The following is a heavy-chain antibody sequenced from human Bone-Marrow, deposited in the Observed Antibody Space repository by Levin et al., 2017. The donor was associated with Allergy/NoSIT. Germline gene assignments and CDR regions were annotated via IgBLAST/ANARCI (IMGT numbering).Heavy chain of an antibody. D-gene: IGHD5-18*01. V-gene: IGHV4-59*08. Sequence: SETLSLTCTVSGGSIGGYYWSWIRQPPGKGLEWIGYVYYIGSTNCNPSLKSRVTISVDTSKNQFSLKLTSVTAADSAVYYCARLGYNYGCFDYWGQGTLVTVSS. CDR1: GGSIGGYY. CDR3: ARLGYNYGCFDY. J-gene: IGHJ4*02. CDR2: VYYIGST.